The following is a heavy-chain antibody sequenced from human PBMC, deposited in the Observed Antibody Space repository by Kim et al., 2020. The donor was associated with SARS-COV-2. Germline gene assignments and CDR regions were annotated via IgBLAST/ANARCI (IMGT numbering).Heavy chain of an antibody. Sequence: SETLSLTCTVSGGSISSGGYYWSWIRQHPGKGLEWIGYIYYSGSTYYNPSLKSRVTISVDTSKNQFSLKLSSVTAADTAVYYCARDPRSGISRPGGSGSYSRGVEYYYYGMDVWGQGTTVTVSS. V-gene: IGHV4-31*03. D-gene: IGHD3-10*01. J-gene: IGHJ6*02. CDR3: ARDPRSGISRPGGSGSYSRGVEYYYYGMDV. CDR1: GGSISSGGYY. CDR2: IYYSGST.